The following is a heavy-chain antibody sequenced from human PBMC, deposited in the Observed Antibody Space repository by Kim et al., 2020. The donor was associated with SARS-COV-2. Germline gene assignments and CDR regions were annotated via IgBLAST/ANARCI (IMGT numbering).Heavy chain of an antibody. J-gene: IGHJ4*02. CDR3: ARGPDYGGFSYFEY. V-gene: IGHV3-74*01. D-gene: IGHD4-17*01. Sequence: AVTVKGRFTNSRHNARNTLYRQMNSLRAEDTAVYYCARGPDYGGFSYFEYWGQGILVTVSS.